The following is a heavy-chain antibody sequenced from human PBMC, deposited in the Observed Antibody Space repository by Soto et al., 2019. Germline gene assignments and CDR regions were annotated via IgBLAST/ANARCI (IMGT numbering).Heavy chain of an antibody. V-gene: IGHV3-33*06. D-gene: IGHD4-17*01. CDR1: GFTFSSSV. J-gene: IGHJ3*02. CDR3: AKDRKRTVTKHQERIKEPDNDAFDI. CDR2: IWSDGNKK. Sequence: GGSLRLSCAASGFTFSSSVMHWVRQAPGRGLEWVAVIWSDGNKKYYADSVTGRFAISRDNSINTLYLQMSSLRAEDTAVYYCAKDRKRTVTKHQERIKEPDNDAFDIWGQGTMVTVSS.